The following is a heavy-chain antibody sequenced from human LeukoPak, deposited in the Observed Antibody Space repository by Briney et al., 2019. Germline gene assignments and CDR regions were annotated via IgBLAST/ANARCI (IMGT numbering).Heavy chain of an antibody. J-gene: IGHJ4*02. V-gene: IGHV3-53*01. CDR3: ARVTCGGGTCSSGPYYSDN. D-gene: IGHD2-21*01. CDR2: IYTDGRT. Sequence: GGSLRLSCAASGFTVSTNYMSWVRQAPGKGLEWVSVIYTDGRTYFADSVKGRFTFSRDNSKNSLYLQMNSLRAEDTAVYYCARVTCGGGTCSSGPYYSDNWGQGTLVTVSS. CDR1: GFTVSTNY.